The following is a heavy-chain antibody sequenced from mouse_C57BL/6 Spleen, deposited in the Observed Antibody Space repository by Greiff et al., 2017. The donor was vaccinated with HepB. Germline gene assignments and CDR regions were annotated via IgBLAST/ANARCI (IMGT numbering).Heavy chain of an antibody. CDR3: AREAFGYDYDDWFAY. V-gene: IGHV1-55*01. CDR2: IYPGSGST. D-gene: IGHD2-4*01. CDR1: GYTFTSYW. J-gene: IGHJ3*01. Sequence: VQLQQPGAELVKPGASVKMSCKASGYTFTSYWITWVKQRPGQGLEWIGDIYPGSGSTNYNEKFKSKATLTVDTSSSTAYMQLSSLTSEDSAVYYCAREAFGYDYDDWFAYWGQGTLVTVSA.